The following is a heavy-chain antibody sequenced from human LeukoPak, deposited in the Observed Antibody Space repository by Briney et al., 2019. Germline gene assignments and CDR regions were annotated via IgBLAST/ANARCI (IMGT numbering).Heavy chain of an antibody. CDR3: ARRESSGWSVWFDP. D-gene: IGHD6-19*01. Sequence: SETLSLTCAVYGVSFSGYYWSWIRQPPGKGLEWIGEINHSGSTNYNPSLKSRVTISVDTSKNQFSLKLSSVTAADTAVYYCARRESSGWSVWFDPWGQGTLVTVSS. V-gene: IGHV4-34*01. CDR2: INHSGST. J-gene: IGHJ5*02. CDR1: GVSFSGYY.